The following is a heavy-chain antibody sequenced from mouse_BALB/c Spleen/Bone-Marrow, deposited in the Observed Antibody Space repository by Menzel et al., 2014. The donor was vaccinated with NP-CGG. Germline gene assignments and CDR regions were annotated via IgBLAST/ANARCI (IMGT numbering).Heavy chain of an antibody. CDR1: GYTFTNYY. J-gene: IGHJ1*01. CDR2: INPSNGVT. V-gene: IGHV1S81*02. CDR3: TRSGFYGYGTYFDV. Sequence: QLQQSGAELVKPGASVKLSCKVSGYTFTNYYVYWVKQRPGQGLEWIGEINPSNGVTNFNGKFMIKATLTVDSSSSTAYMHLSSLTSEDSAVYYCTRSGFYGYGTYFDVWGAGTTVTVSS. D-gene: IGHD1-2*01.